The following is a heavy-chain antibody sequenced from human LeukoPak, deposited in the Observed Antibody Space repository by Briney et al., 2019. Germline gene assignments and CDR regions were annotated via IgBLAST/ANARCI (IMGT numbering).Heavy chain of an antibody. V-gene: IGHV1-2*02. CDR3: AREYSSGWSNYFDY. D-gene: IGHD6-19*01. Sequence: ASVKVSCKASGYTFTGYYMHWVRQAPGQGLEWMGWISPNSGGTNYAQKFQGRVTMTRDTSISTAYMELSRLRSDDTAVYYCAREYSSGWSNYFDYWGQGTLVTVSS. CDR1: GYTFTGYY. J-gene: IGHJ4*02. CDR2: ISPNSGGT.